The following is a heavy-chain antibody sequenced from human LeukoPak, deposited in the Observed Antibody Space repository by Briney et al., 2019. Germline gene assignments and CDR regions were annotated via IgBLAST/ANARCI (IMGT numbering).Heavy chain of an antibody. D-gene: IGHD5-18*01. CDR1: GGSISSGDYY. Sequence: ETLSLTCTVSGGSISSGDYYWSWVRQAPGQGLEWVSSISSSSSYIYYADSVKGRFTISRDNAKNSLYLQMNSLRAEDTAVYYCAGGYSKGYWGQGTLVTVSS. CDR2: ISSSSSYI. CDR3: AGGYSKGY. V-gene: IGHV3-21*01. J-gene: IGHJ4*02.